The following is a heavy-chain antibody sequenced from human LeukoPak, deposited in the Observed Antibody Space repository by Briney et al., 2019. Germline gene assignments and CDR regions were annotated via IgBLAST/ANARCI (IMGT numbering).Heavy chain of an antibody. CDR1: GFTLSAYW. D-gene: IGHD4/OR15-4a*01. Sequence: GGSLRLSCAASGFTLSAYWVHWVRQAPGKRLVWVSRVNPDGSGTSYADSVKGRFTISRDNAKNTLYMYMNSLRAEDTAVYFCARDLTGSQGYWGQGTLVTVSS. J-gene: IGHJ4*02. CDR2: VNPDGSGT. CDR3: ARDLTGSQGY. V-gene: IGHV3-74*01.